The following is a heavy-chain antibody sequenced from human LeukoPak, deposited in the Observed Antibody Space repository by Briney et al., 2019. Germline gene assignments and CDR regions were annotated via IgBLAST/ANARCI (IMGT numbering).Heavy chain of an antibody. J-gene: IGHJ3*01. CDR1: DSSISSDSY. CDR2: FYHSGMT. CDR3: ARSTAVPRSFDV. V-gene: IGHV4-38-2*01. D-gene: IGHD2-2*01. Sequence: SETLSLTCPLSDSSISSDSYWGWIGQAPGKGLEWIGSFYHSGMTFYNPSLSTRVTVSLDTSKKHFSLNLSSVTAADTAVYYCARSTAVPRSFDVWGQGTLVTVSS.